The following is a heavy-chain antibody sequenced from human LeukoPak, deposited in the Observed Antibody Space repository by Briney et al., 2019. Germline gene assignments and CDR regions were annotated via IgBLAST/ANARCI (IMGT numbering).Heavy chain of an antibody. CDR2: IYTSGST. CDR3: AREGPITMVRGVMRSYFDY. D-gene: IGHD3-10*01. CDR1: GGSISSGSYY. J-gene: IGHJ4*02. V-gene: IGHV4-61*02. Sequence: SETLSLTCTVSGGSISSGSYYWSWIRQPAGKGLEWIGRIYTSGSTNYNPSLKSRVTIPVDTSKNQFSLKLSSVTAADTAVYYCAREGPITMVRGVMRSYFDYWGQGTLVTVSS.